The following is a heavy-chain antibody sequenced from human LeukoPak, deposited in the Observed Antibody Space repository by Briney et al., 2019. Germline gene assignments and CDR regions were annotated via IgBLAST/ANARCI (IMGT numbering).Heavy chain of an antibody. V-gene: IGHV3-21*01. J-gene: IGHJ6*03. CDR1: GFTFSSYS. Sequence: GGSLRLSCAASGFTFSSYSMNWVRQAPGKGLEWVSSISSSSSYIYYTDSVKGRFTISRDNAKKSLYLQMNSLRAEDTAVYYCARAVEGYSYGYLYYYMDVWGKGTTVTISS. D-gene: IGHD5-18*01. CDR3: ARAVEGYSYGYLYYYMDV. CDR2: ISSSSSYI.